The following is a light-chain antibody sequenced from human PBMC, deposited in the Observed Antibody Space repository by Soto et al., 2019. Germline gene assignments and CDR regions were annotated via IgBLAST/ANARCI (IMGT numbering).Light chain of an antibody. J-gene: IGKJ4*01. CDR1: QTISSY. Sequence: DIQMTQSPSSLSASVGDRVTITCRASQTISSYLSWYQQKPGKAPKLLLFAASSLQSGVPSRFSGSGSGTEFTLSISRLQTDDFATYYCQQYGSFSPITFGGGTKVDIK. CDR3: QQYGSFSPIT. CDR2: AAS. V-gene: IGKV1-39*01.